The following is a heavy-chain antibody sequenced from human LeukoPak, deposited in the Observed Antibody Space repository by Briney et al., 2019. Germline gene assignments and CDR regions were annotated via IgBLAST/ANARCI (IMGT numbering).Heavy chain of an antibody. CDR2: ISAYNGNT. D-gene: IGHD1-26*01. CDR3: ARSSGSYYNDAFDI. V-gene: IGHV1-18*01. CDR1: GYTFTSYG. Sequence: GASVKVSCKASGYTFTSYGISWVRQAPGQGLEWMGWISAYNGNTNYAQKLQGRVTMTTDTSTSTAYMELRSLRSDDTAVYYCARSSGSYYNDAFDIWGQGTMVTVSS. J-gene: IGHJ3*02.